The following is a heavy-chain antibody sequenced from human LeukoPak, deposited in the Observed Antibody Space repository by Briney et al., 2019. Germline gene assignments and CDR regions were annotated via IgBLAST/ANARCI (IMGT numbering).Heavy chain of an antibody. D-gene: IGHD3-16*02. CDR3: ARDRGLGDYVWGSYRGLDY. J-gene: IGHJ4*02. V-gene: IGHV3-30*04. Sequence: GGSLRLSCAASGFTFSSYAMHWVRQAPGKGLEWVAVISYDGSNKYYADFVKGRFTISRDNSKNTLYLQMNSLRVEDTAVYYCARDRGLGDYVWGSYRGLDYWGQGTLVTVSS. CDR2: ISYDGSNK. CDR1: GFTFSSYA.